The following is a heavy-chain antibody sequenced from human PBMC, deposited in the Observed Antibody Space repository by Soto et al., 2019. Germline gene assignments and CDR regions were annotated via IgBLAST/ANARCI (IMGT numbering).Heavy chain of an antibody. D-gene: IGHD2-21*02. V-gene: IGHV4-34*01. CDR3: ARGRQFAYCGGDCSSGEDFDY. CDR2: INHSGST. CDR1: GGSFSGYY. J-gene: IGHJ4*02. Sequence: PSETLSLTCAVYGGSFSGYYWSWIRQPPGKGLEWIGEINHSGSTNYNPSLKSRVTISVDTSKNQFSLKLSSVTAADTAVYYCARGRQFAYCGGDCSSGEDFDYWGQGTLVTVSS.